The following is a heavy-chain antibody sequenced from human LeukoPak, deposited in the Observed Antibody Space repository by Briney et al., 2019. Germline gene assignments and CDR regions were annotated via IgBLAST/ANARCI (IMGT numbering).Heavy chain of an antibody. D-gene: IGHD1-7*01. J-gene: IGHJ4*02. CDR3: ARVGNWNYGFDY. CDR2: IYYSGST. CDR1: GGSISSYY. V-gene: IGHV4-59*01. Sequence: PSETLSLTCTVSGGSISSYYWSWIRQPPGKGLEWIGYIYYSGSTNYNPSLKSRVTISVDTSKNQFSLKLSSVTAADTAVYYCARVGNWNYGFDYWGQGTLVTVSS.